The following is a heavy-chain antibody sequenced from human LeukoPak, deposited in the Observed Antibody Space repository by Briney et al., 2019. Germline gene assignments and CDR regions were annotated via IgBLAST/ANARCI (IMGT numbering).Heavy chain of an antibody. V-gene: IGHV1-18*01. CDR1: GYTFTSYG. J-gene: IGHJ4*02. Sequence: ASVKVSCKASGYTFTSYGISWVRQAPGQGLEWMGWISAYNGNTNYAQKLQGRVTMTTDTSTSTAYMELRSLRSDDTAVYYCAREPLDYGDPPADYWGQGTLVTVSP. CDR3: AREPLDYGDPPADY. CDR2: ISAYNGNT. D-gene: IGHD4-17*01.